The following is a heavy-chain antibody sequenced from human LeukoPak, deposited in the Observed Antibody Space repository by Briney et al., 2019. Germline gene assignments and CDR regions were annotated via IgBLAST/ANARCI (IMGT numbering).Heavy chain of an antibody. D-gene: IGHD5-24*01. Sequence: ASVKVSCKASGYTFTGYYIHWVRQAPGQGLEWMGWINPNSGGTNYAQKLQGRVTMTTDTSTSTAYMELRSLRSDDTAVYYCARDGGWLQAGYFDYWGQGTLVTVSS. CDR1: GYTFTGYY. V-gene: IGHV1-2*02. CDR2: INPNSGGT. J-gene: IGHJ4*02. CDR3: ARDGGWLQAGYFDY.